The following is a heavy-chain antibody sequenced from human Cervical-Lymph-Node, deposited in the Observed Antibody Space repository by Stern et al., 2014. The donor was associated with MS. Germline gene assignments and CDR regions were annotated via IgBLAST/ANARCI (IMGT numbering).Heavy chain of an antibody. CDR1: GGTFNTYA. D-gene: IGHD2-2*01. J-gene: IGHJ6*02. Sequence: QVQLVQSGAEVKKPGSSVKVYCKVSGGTFNTYAFTWVRQAPGQGPEWMGGIIPIFGSANYAQKFQGRVTITADESTSTTYMEVSSLRSEDTAVYYCARVTVVEPVAVGYMDVWGQGTTVTVSS. CDR2: IIPIFGSA. V-gene: IGHV1-69*01. CDR3: ARVTVVEPVAVGYMDV.